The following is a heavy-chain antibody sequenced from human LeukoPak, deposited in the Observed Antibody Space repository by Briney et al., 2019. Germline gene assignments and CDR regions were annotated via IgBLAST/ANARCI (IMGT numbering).Heavy chain of an antibody. CDR2: ISSSGSTI. CDR1: GFTFSSYE. D-gene: IGHD3-10*01. V-gene: IGHV3-48*03. CDR3: ARGQALSRQAITFYYGSGSFGY. Sequence: PGGSLRLSCAASGFTFSSYEMNWVRQAPGKGLEWVSYISSSGSTIYYADSVKGRFTISRDNAKNSLYLQMNSLRAEDTAVYYCARGQALSRQAITFYYGSGSFGYWGQGTLVTVSS. J-gene: IGHJ4*02.